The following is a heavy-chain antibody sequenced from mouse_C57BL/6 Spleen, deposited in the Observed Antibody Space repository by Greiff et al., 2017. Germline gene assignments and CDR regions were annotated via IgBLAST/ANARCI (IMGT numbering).Heavy chain of an antibody. CDR1: GFTFSSYA. V-gene: IGHV5-4*01. CDR2: ISDGGSYT. D-gene: IGHD2-1*01. Sequence: EVQVVESGGGLVKPGGSLKLSCAASGFTFSSYAMSWVRQTPEKRLEWVATISDGGSYTYYPDNVKGRFTISRDNAKNNLYLQMSHLKSEDTAMYYCAREGVYGNDDWVAFWGQGTLVTVSA. CDR3: AREGVYGNDDWVAF. J-gene: IGHJ3*01.